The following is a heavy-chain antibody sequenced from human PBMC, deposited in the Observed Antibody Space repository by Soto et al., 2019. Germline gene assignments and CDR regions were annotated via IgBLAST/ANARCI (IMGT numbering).Heavy chain of an antibody. J-gene: IGHJ4*02. CDR2: IKSNSDGGTT. CDR1: GLTFNDAW. D-gene: IGHD7-27*01. V-gene: IGHV3-15*07. CDR3: TTERVTNTWAPFDY. Sequence: EVQLVESGGGLVKPGGSLRVSCVGSGLTFNDAWINWVRQAPGKGLEWVGRIKSNSDGGTTDYAAPVKGRFSISRDDSRSSVFLQMSSLNTEDTAVYYCTTERVTNTWAPFDYWGQGTLVTVSS.